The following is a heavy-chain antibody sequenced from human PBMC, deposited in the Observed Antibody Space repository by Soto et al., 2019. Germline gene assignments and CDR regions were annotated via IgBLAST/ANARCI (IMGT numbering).Heavy chain of an antibody. CDR1: GGTFSRYT. V-gene: IGHV1-69*02. CDR2: IGPILGIA. Sequence: QVQLVQSGAEVKKPGSSVKVSCKASGGTFSRYTISWVRQAPGQGREWMGRIGPILGIANYPKTFQGRVTITADKSTSTAYMELSSLRSEDTAVYYCATQAEGDYYDSSAYYSWGQGTLVTVSS. J-gene: IGHJ4*02. D-gene: IGHD3-22*01. CDR3: ATQAEGDYYDSSAYYS.